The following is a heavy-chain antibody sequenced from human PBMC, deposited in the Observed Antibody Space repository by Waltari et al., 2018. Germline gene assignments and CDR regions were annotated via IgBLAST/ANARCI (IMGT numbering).Heavy chain of an antibody. Sequence: EVRLAESGGGLVKPGGSLRPYCTASGLDFSDYDMNWVRQAPGTGLEWVSSIGGTHSNIFYADSVKGRFTVSRDNAKNSLYLQMDNLRAEDSGLYFCTRDLYGSGGDWFDPWGQGTLVTVSS. J-gene: IGHJ5*02. V-gene: IGHV3-21*03. CDR2: IGGTHSNI. D-gene: IGHD3-10*01. CDR3: TRDLYGSGGDWFDP. CDR1: GLDFSDYD.